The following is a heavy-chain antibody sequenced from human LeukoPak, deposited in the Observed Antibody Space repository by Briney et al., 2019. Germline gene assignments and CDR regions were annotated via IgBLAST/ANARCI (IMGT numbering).Heavy chain of an antibody. D-gene: IGHD6-6*01. Sequence: GGSLRLSCAACGFTFSSYDMHWVRQATGKGLEWVSAIGTAGDTYYPGSVKGQFTISRENAKNSLYLQMNSLRAEDMALYYCAKGPPRDSSSYYFDYWGQGTLVTVSS. CDR3: AKGPPRDSSSYYFDY. V-gene: IGHV3-13*03. J-gene: IGHJ4*02. CDR1: GFTFSSYD. CDR2: IGTAGDT.